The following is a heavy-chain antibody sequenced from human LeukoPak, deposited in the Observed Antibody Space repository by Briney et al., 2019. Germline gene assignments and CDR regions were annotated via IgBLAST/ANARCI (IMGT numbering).Heavy chain of an antibody. J-gene: IGHJ6*02. CDR2: MYSGGST. D-gene: IGHD3-16*02. CDR1: EFTVSSYY. Sequence: QPGGSLRLSCAASEFTVSSYYMTWVRQAPGKGLEWVSVMYSGGSTYYADSVKGRVAISRDNSQNTVFLQMNSVRVEDTAVYYCARAYSYHLFGMDVWGQGNAVTVSS. V-gene: IGHV3-66*01. CDR3: ARAYSYHLFGMDV.